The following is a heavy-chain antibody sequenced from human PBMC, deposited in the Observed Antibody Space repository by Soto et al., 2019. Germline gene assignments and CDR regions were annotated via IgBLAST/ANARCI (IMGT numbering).Heavy chain of an antibody. J-gene: IGHJ6*02. D-gene: IGHD3-22*01. CDR2: IIPIFGTA. CDR3: ARGKLYYDSSGYNSYYYGMDV. Sequence: SVKVSCKVSGGAFHSSALNWVRQAPGQGLEWMGGIIPIFGTANYAQKFQGRVTITADESTSTAYMELSSLRSEDTAVYYCARGKLYYDSSGYNSYYYGMDVWGQGTTVTVSS. CDR1: GGAFHSSA. V-gene: IGHV1-69*13.